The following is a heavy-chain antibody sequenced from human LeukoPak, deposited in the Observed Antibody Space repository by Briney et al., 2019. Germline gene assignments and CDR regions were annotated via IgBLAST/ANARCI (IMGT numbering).Heavy chain of an antibody. CDR1: GFTVSSNY. CDR3: ARDTDRTSSRYFDY. D-gene: IGHD6-6*01. CDR2: IYSGGST. V-gene: IGHV3-66*02. J-gene: IGHJ4*02. Sequence: GGSLRPSCAASGFTVSSNYMSWVRQAPGKGLEWVSVIYSGGSTYYADSVKGRFTISRDNSKNTLYLQMNSLRAEDTAVYYCARDTDRTSSRYFDYWGQGTLVTVSS.